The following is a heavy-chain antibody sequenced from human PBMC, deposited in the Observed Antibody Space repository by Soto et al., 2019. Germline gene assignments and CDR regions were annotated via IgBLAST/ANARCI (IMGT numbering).Heavy chain of an antibody. D-gene: IGHD6-6*01. J-gene: IGHJ5*02. CDR1: GFTFSSYW. CDR2: INSDGSST. CDR3: VAYSSSSGVYH. V-gene: IGHV3-74*01. Sequence: GGSLRLSCAASGFTFSSYWMHWVRQAPGKGLVWVSRINSDGSSTSYADSVKGRFTISRDNAKNTLYLQMNSLSAEETAVYYCVAYSSSSGVYHWGQGTLVTVSS.